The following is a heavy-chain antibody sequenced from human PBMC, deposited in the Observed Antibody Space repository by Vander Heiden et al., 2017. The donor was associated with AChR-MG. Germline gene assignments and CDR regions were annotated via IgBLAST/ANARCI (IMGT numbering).Heavy chain of an antibody. CDR3: AKGVGPTKLDWFDP. Sequence: DVQLLESGGGLVKLGGSLRPPRAASGFTFSSYVMTWGRQAPGKGLEWVSTIRGGGDATYYADSVKGRFTISRDNSKNTLYLQMNSLRAEDTAVYFCAKGVGPTKLDWFDPWGQGTLVTVSS. J-gene: IGHJ5*02. CDR1: GFTFSSYV. D-gene: IGHD1-26*01. CDR2: IRGGGDAT. V-gene: IGHV3-23*01.